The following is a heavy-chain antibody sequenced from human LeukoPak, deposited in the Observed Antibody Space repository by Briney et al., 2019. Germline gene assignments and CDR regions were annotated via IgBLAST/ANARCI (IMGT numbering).Heavy chain of an antibody. Sequence: SVKVSCKASGGTFSSYAISWVRQAPGQGLEWMGRIIPILGIANYAQKFQRRVTITADKSTSTAYMELSSLRSEDTAVYYCARGSNWNHHPYWFDPWGQGTLVTVSS. D-gene: IGHD1-1*01. J-gene: IGHJ5*02. V-gene: IGHV1-69*04. CDR2: IIPILGIA. CDR3: ARGSNWNHHPYWFDP. CDR1: GGTFSSYA.